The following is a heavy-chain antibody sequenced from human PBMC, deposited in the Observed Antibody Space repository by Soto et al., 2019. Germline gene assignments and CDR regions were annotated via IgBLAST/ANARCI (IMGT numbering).Heavy chain of an antibody. Sequence: EVQLLESGGGLVQPGGSLRLSCAASGFTFSSYAMSWVRQAPGKGLEWVSAISGSGGSTYYADSVKGRFTISRDNSKNTLYLQMNSLRAEDTAVYYCAKDHDYVVFTDGMFDYWGQGTLVTVSS. J-gene: IGHJ4*02. D-gene: IGHD4-17*01. CDR1: GFTFSSYA. CDR2: ISGSGGST. CDR3: AKDHDYVVFTDGMFDY. V-gene: IGHV3-23*01.